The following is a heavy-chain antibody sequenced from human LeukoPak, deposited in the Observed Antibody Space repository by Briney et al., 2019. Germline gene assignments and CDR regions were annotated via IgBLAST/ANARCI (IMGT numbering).Heavy chain of an antibody. J-gene: IGHJ4*02. CDR2: ISYDGRNK. V-gene: IGHV3-30*18. CDR1: GFTFSSYG. Sequence: PGRSLRLSCAASGFTFSSYGMHWVRQAPGKGLEWVAVISYDGRNKYHSDSVKGRFTISRDNSKNTLYLQMNSLRVEDTAVYYCAKDLSSGAADYYFDYWGQGTLVTVSS. CDR3: AKDLSSGAADYYFDY. D-gene: IGHD1-26*01.